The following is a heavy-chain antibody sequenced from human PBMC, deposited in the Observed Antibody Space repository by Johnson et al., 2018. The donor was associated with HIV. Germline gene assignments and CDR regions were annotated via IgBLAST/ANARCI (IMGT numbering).Heavy chain of an antibody. V-gene: IGHV3-13*01. CDR3: ARVGNGDYGWSFDI. Sequence: VQLVESGGDVVQPGRSLRLSCAASGFTFSSYDMHWVRQATGKGLEWVSAIGTAGDTYYPGSVKGRFTISRENAKNSLYLQMNSLRAEDTAMYYCARVGNGDYGWSFDIWGQGTTVTISS. J-gene: IGHJ3*02. CDR2: IGTAGDT. D-gene: IGHD4-17*01. CDR1: GFTFSSYD.